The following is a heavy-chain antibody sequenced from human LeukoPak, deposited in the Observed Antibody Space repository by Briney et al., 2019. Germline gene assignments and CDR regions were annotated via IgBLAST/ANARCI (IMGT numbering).Heavy chain of an antibody. CDR1: GGSISSYY. J-gene: IGHJ6*02. CDR3: TRDRGGQLEMGMDV. Sequence: SETLSHTCTVSGGSISSYYWSWIRQPAGKGLEWIGRIYTSGSTNYNPSLKSRVTMSVDTSKNQFSLKLSFVTAADTAVYYCTRDRGGQLEMGMDVWGQGTTATVSS. D-gene: IGHD6-13*01. V-gene: IGHV4-4*07. CDR2: IYTSGST.